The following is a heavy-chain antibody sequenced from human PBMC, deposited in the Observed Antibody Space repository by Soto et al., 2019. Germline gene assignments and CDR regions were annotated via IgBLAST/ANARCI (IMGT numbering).Heavy chain of an antibody. V-gene: IGHV1-69*08. J-gene: IGHJ6*03. CDR1: GGTFSSYT. CDR3: ATDKRYCSSTSCYYMDV. D-gene: IGHD2-2*01. Sequence: QVQLVQSGAEVKKPGSSVKVSCKASGGTFSSYTISWVRQAPGQGLEWMGRIIPILGIANYAQKFQGRVTITADKSTSTAYMELSSLRSEDTAVYYCATDKRYCSSTSCYYMDVWGKGTTVTVSS. CDR2: IIPILGIA.